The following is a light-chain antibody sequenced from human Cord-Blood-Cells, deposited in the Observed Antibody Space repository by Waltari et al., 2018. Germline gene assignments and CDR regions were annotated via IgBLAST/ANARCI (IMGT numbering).Light chain of an antibody. CDR3: EQSYRTPLT. Sequence: DIQMTQSPSSLSASVGDRVTITCRASQSISSYLNWYQQKPGKAPKLLIYAASSLQSGVPTRFRGSGSGTEFTLNISSLQPEDFATDYCEQSYRTPLTFGGGTKVGIK. CDR1: QSISSY. J-gene: IGKJ4*01. CDR2: AAS. V-gene: IGKV1-39*01.